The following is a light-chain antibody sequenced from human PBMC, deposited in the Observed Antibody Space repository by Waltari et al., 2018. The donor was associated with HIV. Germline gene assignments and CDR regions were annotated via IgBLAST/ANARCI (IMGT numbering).Light chain of an antibody. CDR3: QQYYSEYT. Sequence: DIVMTQSPDSLAVSLGERATINCKSSQSVLYSSNNKNYLAWYQQKPGQPPKLLIYWASTRESGFPDRFGGSGSGTDFTLTISGLQAEDVAVYYCQQYYSEYTFGQGTKLRSN. J-gene: IGKJ2*01. CDR2: WAS. CDR1: QSVLYSSNNKNY. V-gene: IGKV4-1*01.